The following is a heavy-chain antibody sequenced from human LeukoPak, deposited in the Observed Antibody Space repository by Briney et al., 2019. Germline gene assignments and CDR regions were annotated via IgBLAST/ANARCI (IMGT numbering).Heavy chain of an antibody. V-gene: IGHV4-34*01. Sequence: SETLSLTCAVYGGSFSGYYWSWIRQPPGKGLEWIGEINHSGSTNYNPSLKSRVTISVDTSKNQLSLKLSSVTAADTAVYYCARFPYYDFWSGYYTHAFDIWGQGTMVTVSS. CDR3: ARFPYYDFWSGYYTHAFDI. J-gene: IGHJ3*02. D-gene: IGHD3-3*01. CDR2: INHSGST. CDR1: GGSFSGYY.